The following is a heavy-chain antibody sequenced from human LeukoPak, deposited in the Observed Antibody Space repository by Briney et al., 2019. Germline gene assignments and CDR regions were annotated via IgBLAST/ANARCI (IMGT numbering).Heavy chain of an antibody. CDR1: GFTFSSYG. J-gene: IGHJ3*02. CDR3: ARDNQWLTDAFDI. Sequence: GGSLRLSCAASGFTFSSYGMHWVRQAPGKGLEWVAVISYDGSNKYYADSVKGRFTISRDNSKNTLYLQMNSLRAEDTAVYYCARDNQWLTDAFDIWGQGTMVTVSS. CDR2: ISYDGSNK. D-gene: IGHD6-19*01. V-gene: IGHV3-30*03.